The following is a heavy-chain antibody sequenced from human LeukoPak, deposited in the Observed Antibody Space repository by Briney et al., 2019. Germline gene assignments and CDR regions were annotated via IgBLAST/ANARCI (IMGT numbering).Heavy chain of an antibody. V-gene: IGHV1-18*01. J-gene: IGHJ3*02. Sequence: ASVKVSCKASGYTFSSYGISWVRQAPGQRPEWMGWISAYNGNTNYAQKFQGRVTMITDTSTSTAYMELRSLRSDDTAVYYCARDGFFGSGIVGAFDIWGQGTMVTLSS. CDR1: GYTFSSYG. D-gene: IGHD3-10*01. CDR3: ARDGFFGSGIVGAFDI. CDR2: ISAYNGNT.